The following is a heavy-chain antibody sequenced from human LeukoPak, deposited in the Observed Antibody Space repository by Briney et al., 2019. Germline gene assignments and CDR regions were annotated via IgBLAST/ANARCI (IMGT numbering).Heavy chain of an antibody. D-gene: IGHD3-16*01. CDR1: GFIFSDYY. Sequence: GGSLRLPCAASGFIFSDYYMSWIRQAPGKGLEWVSTIKGTGLTTYYADSVKGRFTISRDNAKNSLFLQMSSLRADDTAIYYCARAGELRYMDVWGKGTAVTVSS. V-gene: IGHV3-11*04. J-gene: IGHJ6*03. CDR3: ARAGELRYMDV. CDR2: IKGTGLTT.